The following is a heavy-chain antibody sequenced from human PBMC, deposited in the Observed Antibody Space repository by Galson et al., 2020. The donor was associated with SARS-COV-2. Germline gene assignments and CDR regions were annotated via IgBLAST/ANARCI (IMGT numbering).Heavy chain of an antibody. Sequence: ASETLSLTCTVSSVSINSYFWSWIRQPPGKGLEWVGYFFYSGSTNYNPALRSRVTIAADTSKNQFSMNMTSVTAADTAVYFCARVPYGSGSYFFDSWGQGILVTVSS. CDR2: FFYSGST. V-gene: IGHV4-59*01. J-gene: IGHJ4*02. CDR1: SVSINSYF. CDR3: ARVPYGSGSYFFDS. D-gene: IGHD3-10*01.